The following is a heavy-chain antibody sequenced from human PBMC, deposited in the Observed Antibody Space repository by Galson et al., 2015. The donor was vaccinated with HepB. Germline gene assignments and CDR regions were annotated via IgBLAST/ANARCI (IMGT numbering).Heavy chain of an antibody. J-gene: IGHJ6*02. Sequence: ETLSLTCAVYGGSFSGYYWSWIRQPPGKGLEWIGEINHRGSTNYNPSLKSRVTISVDTSKNQFTLKLSSVTAADTAVYYCARGSPSRNYDFWSGYYRRYYYGMDVWGQGTTVTVSS. CDR1: GGSFSGYY. CDR2: INHRGST. CDR3: ARGSPSRNYDFWSGYYRRYYYGMDV. D-gene: IGHD3-3*01. V-gene: IGHV4-34*01.